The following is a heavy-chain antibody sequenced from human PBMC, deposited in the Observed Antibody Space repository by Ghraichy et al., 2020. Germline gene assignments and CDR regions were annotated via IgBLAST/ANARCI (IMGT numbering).Heavy chain of an antibody. CDR2: LPVSVGST. CDR3: AKCRDGSGYYYVGAFDF. Sequence: GGSLRLSCVASGFDFSSYAMSWVRQAPGEGLEWVSALPVSVGSTFYSDSVKGRFTISRDNSKNTLYLQMNSLRAEDTAVYYCAKCRDGSGYYYVGAFDFWGQGILVSVSS. D-gene: IGHD3-22*01. J-gene: IGHJ4*02. V-gene: IGHV3-23*01. CDR1: GFDFSSYA.